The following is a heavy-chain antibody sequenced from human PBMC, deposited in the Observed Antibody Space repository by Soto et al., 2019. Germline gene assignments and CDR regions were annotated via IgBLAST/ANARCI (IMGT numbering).Heavy chain of an antibody. CDR2: IDTLSSTM. V-gene: IGHV3-48*01. D-gene: IGHD3-22*01. CDR3: TGGGVSSGPGY. Sequence: EVQLVESGGGLVQPGGSLRLSCAASGFTFSSSSMNWVRQAPGKGLEWVSFIDTLSSTMYYADSVRGRFTISRDNAKNSLYLPKNSLRAEDTAIYYCTGGGVSSGPGYWGQGTLVTVSS. J-gene: IGHJ4*02. CDR1: GFTFSSSS.